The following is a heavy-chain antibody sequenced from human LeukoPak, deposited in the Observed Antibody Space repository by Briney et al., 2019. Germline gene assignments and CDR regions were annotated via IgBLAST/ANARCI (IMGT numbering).Heavy chain of an antibody. CDR2: INHSGST. CDR3: ARLGGGFGAAAIDY. J-gene: IGHJ4*02. V-gene: IGHV4-34*01. D-gene: IGHD6-13*01. CDR1: GGSFSGYY. Sequence: PSETLSLTCAVYGGSFSGYYWSWIRQPPGKGLEWIGEINHSGSTNYNPSLKSRVTISVDTSKNQFSLKLSSVTAADTAVYYCARLGGGFGAAAIDYWGQGTLVTVSS.